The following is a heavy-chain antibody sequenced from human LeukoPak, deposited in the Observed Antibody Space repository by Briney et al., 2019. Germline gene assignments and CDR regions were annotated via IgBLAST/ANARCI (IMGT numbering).Heavy chain of an antibody. D-gene: IGHD1-1*01. V-gene: IGHV3-74*01. J-gene: IGHJ5*02. Sequence: GGSLRLSCAASGFILSSYWMHWVRQAPGKGLVWVSRVTSDGSSTIYADSVKGRFTSSRDNARNTLYLQMNSLRVEDTAVYYCARDINWALGNPWGQGTLV. CDR3: ARDINWALGNP. CDR2: VTSDGSST. CDR1: GFILSSYW.